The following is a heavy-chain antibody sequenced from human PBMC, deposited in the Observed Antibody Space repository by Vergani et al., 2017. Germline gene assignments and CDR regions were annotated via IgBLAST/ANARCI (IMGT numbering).Heavy chain of an antibody. V-gene: IGHV1-46*01. CDR2: INPSGGST. J-gene: IGHJ5*02. CDR1: GYTFTSYY. CDR3: ARDRGIYYDSSGYWT. Sequence: QVQLVQSGAEVKKPGASVKVSCKASGYTFTSYYMHWVRQAPGQGLEWMGIINPSGGSTSYAQKFQGRVTMTRDTSTSTVYMELSSLRSEDTAVYYCARDRGIYYDSSGYWTWGQGTLVTVSS. D-gene: IGHD3-22*01.